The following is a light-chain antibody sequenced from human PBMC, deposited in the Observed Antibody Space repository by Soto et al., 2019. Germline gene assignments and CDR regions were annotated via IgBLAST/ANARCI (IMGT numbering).Light chain of an antibody. V-gene: IGLV1-44*01. J-gene: IGLJ2*01. CDR1: TSNIGSNT. CDR3: AAWDDRLDGPI. Sequence: QSALTQPPSASGTPGQRVTISCSGSTSNIGSNTVNWYQQLPGTAPKLLIYNNNQWPSGVPDRFSGSKSGTSASLAISGLQSEDEADYYCAAWDDRLDGPIFGGGTKVTVL. CDR2: NNN.